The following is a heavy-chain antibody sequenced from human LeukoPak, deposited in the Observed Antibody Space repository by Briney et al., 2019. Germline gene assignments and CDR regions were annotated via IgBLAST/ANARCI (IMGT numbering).Heavy chain of an antibody. J-gene: IGHJ4*02. V-gene: IGHV3-66*02. D-gene: IGHD3-22*01. CDR3: ARDGVYYYDSSGYSHFDY. Sequence: QPGGSLRLSCAASGFTVSNIYMTWVRQAPGKGLEWVSVIYSGGDTYYAESVKGRFTISRDNSKNTLYLQMNSLRVEDTAVYYCARDGVYYYDSSGYSHFDYWGQGTLVTVSS. CDR1: GFTVSNIY. CDR2: IYSGGDT.